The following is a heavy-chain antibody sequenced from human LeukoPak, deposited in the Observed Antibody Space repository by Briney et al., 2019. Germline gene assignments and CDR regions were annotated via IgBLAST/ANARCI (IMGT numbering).Heavy chain of an antibody. D-gene: IGHD2-2*01. J-gene: IGHJ4*02. CDR1: GFTFSSYA. CDR2: ISYDGSNK. CDR3: ARVQPLSYAEDY. Sequence: PGGSLRPSCAASGFTFSSYAMHWVRQAPGKGLEWVAVISYDGSNKYYADSVKGRFTISRDNSKNTLYLQMNSLRAEDTAVYYCARVQPLSYAEDYWGQGTLVTVSS. V-gene: IGHV3-30*04.